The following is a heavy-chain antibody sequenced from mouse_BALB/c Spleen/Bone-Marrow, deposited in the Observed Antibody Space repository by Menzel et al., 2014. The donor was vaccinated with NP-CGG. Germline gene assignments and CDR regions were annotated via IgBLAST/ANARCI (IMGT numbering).Heavy chain of an antibody. J-gene: IGHJ4*01. CDR2: ISTYNGNT. Sequence: QVQLQQSGPEVVRPGVSVKISCKGSGYTFTDYAMHWVKQSNAKSLEGIGVISTYNGNTNNNQKFKGKATMTVDKSSSTAYVDLARLPSEDSAIFYCSRDVRAPLYVLYYWAQGSPVPISS. D-gene: IGHD1-1*01. CDR1: GYTFTDYA. V-gene: IGHV1-67*01. CDR3: SRDVRAPLYVLYY.